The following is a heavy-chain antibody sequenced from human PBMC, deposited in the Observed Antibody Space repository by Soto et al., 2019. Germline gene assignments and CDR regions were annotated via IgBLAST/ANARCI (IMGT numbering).Heavy chain of an antibody. CDR3: ARATKGTDY. J-gene: IGHJ4*02. V-gene: IGHV3-72*01. CDR2: TRNKGHSYTT. Sequence: EVQLVESGGGLVQPGGTLRLSCAASGFAFSDHYMDWVRQAPGKGLKWVGRTRNKGHSYTTEYAASVKSRFTVSSDDSKNSLYLQMNSLKAEGTAVYYCARATKGTDYWGQGTLVTVSS. CDR1: GFAFSDHY. D-gene: IGHD4-17*01.